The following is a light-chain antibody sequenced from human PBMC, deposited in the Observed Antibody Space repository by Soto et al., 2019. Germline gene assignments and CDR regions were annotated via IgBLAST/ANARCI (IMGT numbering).Light chain of an antibody. V-gene: IGKV3-11*01. Sequence: EIVLTQSPATRSLSPGDRATLSCSARQSVTSSLAWFQQKPGQAPRLLIYDVSRRATAIPARFSGSGSGTDFTLTLSSLEPEDVAVYYCHQRTTGHTFGGGNKVQIK. J-gene: IGKJ4*01. CDR1: QSVTSS. CDR2: DVS. CDR3: HQRTTGHT.